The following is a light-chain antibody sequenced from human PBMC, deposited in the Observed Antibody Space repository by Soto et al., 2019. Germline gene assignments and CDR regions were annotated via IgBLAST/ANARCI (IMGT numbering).Light chain of an antibody. Sequence: EIVLTQSPGTLSLSPGERATLSCRAGQSVSSNYLAWYQQKPGQAPRLLIYGASSRATGIPDRFSGSGSGTDFTLTISRLEPEDFAVYYCQQYGSSPPLTFGGGTKVEIK. CDR1: QSVSSNY. CDR2: GAS. V-gene: IGKV3-20*01. CDR3: QQYGSSPPLT. J-gene: IGKJ4*01.